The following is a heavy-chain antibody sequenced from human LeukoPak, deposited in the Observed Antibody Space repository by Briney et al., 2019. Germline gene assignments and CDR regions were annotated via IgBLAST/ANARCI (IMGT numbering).Heavy chain of an antibody. D-gene: IGHD3-9*01. J-gene: IGHJ5*02. CDR3: ARDRRVLLDYDILTGYYWFDP. CDR1: GYTFTSYG. V-gene: IGHV1-18*01. CDR2: ISAYNGNT. Sequence: ASVKVSCKASGYTFTSYGISWVRQAPGQGLEWMGWISAYNGNTNYEQKFQGRVTMTRDTSISTAYMELSRLRSGDTAVYYCARDRRVLLDYDILTGYYWFDPWGQGTLVTVSS.